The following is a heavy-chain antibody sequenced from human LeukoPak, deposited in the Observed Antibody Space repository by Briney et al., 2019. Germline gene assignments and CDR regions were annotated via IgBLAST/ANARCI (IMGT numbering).Heavy chain of an antibody. CDR1: GFTFSSYD. Sequence: PGGSLRLSCAASGFTFSSYDMYWVRLAPGKGLEWVTFIRNDGNYKSYADSVRGRFTISRDNSKTTLYLQMNSLRAEDTAVYYCAKEDFSDYYFYYMDVWGKGTTVTISS. CDR2: IRNDGNYK. J-gene: IGHJ6*03. CDR3: AKEDFSDYYFYYMDV. V-gene: IGHV3-30*02. D-gene: IGHD2/OR15-2a*01.